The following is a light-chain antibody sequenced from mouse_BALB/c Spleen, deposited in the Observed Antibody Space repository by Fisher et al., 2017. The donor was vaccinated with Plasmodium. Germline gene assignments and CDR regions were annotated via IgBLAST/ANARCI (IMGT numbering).Light chain of an antibody. CDR2: LVS. Sequence: DIVMTQTTLTLSVTIGQPASISCKSSQSLLDSDGKTFLSWLLQRPGQSPKRLIYLVSKLDSGVPDRFTGSGSGTDFTLKISRVEAEDLGVYYCWQGTHLGTFGGGTKLEIK. V-gene: IGKV1-135*01. CDR1: QSLLDSDGKTF. J-gene: IGKJ1*01. CDR3: WQGTHLGT.